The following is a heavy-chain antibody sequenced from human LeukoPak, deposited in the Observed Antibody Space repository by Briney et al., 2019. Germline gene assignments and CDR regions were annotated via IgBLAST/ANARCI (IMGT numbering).Heavy chain of an antibody. CDR1: GGSISSYY. D-gene: IGHD3-10*01. Sequence: SETLSLTCTVSGGSISSYYWSWIRQPPGKGLEWIGYIYYSGSTNYNPSLKSRVTISVDTSKNQFSLKLSSVTAADTAVYYCARHGSGTSLALYPWGQGTLVTVSS. V-gene: IGHV4-59*08. CDR3: ARHGSGTSLALYP. J-gene: IGHJ5*02. CDR2: IYYSGST.